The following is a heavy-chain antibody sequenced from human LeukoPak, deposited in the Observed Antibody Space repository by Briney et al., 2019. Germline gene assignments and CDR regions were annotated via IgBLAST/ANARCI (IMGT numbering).Heavy chain of an antibody. CDR1: GFTFSRHA. V-gene: IGHV3-33*01. Sequence: GGSLRLSCAASGFTFSRHAMHWVRQAPGKGLEWVAVIWFDGSEKQYADSVKGRFTISRDNSKNMVFLQMNSLTAEDTAIYYCARDTLNGPFVTSLDYWGQGALVTVSS. CDR3: ARDTLNGPFVTSLDY. J-gene: IGHJ4*02. D-gene: IGHD3-9*01. CDR2: IWFDGSEK.